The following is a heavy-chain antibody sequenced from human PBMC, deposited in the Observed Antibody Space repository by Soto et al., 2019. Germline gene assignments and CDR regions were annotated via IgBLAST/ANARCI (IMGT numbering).Heavy chain of an antibody. CDR2: IIPIFGTA. D-gene: IGHD1-26*01. Sequence: QVQLVQSGAEVKKPGSSVKVSCKASGGTFSSYSINWVRQAPGQGLEWMGEIIPIFGTANYAQKFQGRVTLTADDSSSTEYMEMSSLRSEEKDVYYCARDGGRHSGGIDYWGQGTLVTVSS. CDR3: ARDGGRHSGGIDY. V-gene: IGHV1-69*01. CDR1: GGTFSSYS. J-gene: IGHJ4*02.